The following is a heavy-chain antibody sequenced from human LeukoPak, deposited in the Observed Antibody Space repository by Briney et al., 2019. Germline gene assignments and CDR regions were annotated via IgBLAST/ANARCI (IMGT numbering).Heavy chain of an antibody. CDR3: AKDINSMDYFDY. J-gene: IGHJ4*02. Sequence: PGGSLRLCCAASGFTFDDYAMHWVRQTPGKGLEWVSGISWNSGSIGYADSVKGRFTISRDNAKKSLYLQMNRLRIEDTALYYCAKDINSMDYFDYWGQGTLVTVSS. CDR1: GFTFDDYA. V-gene: IGHV3-9*01. D-gene: IGHD4-4*01. CDR2: ISWNSGSI.